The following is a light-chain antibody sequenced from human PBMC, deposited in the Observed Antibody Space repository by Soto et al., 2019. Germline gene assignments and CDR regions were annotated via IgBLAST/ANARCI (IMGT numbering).Light chain of an antibody. V-gene: IGLV1-44*01. Sequence: QAVVTQPPSASWTPGQRVTISCSGSSSNIGTNTVIWYQQLPGAAPKLLIYSDNQRPSGVPDRFSGSKSGTSASLAISGLQSEDEADYYCAAWDVSLVVFGGGTKLTVL. J-gene: IGLJ2*01. CDR2: SDN. CDR3: AAWDVSLVV. CDR1: SSNIGTNT.